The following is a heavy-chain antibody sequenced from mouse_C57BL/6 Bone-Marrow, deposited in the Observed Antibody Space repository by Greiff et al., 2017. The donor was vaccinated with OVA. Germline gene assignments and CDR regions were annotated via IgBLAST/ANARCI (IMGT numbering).Heavy chain of an antibody. CDR1: GFTFSSYA. CDR3: ARDAPWGWVLPWFAY. V-gene: IGHV5-4*01. D-gene: IGHD2-3*01. CDR2: ISDGGSYT. Sequence: EVKLMESGGGLVKPGGSLKLSCAASGFTFSSYAMSWVRQTPEKRLEWVATISDGGSYTYSPDNVKGRFTISRDNAKNNLYLQMSHLKSEDTAMYYCARDAPWGWVLPWFAYWGQGTLVTVSA. J-gene: IGHJ3*01.